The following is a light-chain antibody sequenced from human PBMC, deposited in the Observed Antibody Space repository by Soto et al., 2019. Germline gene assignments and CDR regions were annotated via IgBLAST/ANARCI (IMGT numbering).Light chain of an antibody. CDR2: AAS. CDR3: QQYGSSPLVT. J-gene: IGKJ5*01. V-gene: IGKV3-20*01. Sequence: EIVLTQSPGTLSLSPGERATLSCRASQSVSSSYLAWYQQKPGQPPRLLIYAASSRATGIPDRFSGSGSGTDFSLTISRLEPDDFAVYYWQQYGSSPLVTVGQGTRLEMK. CDR1: QSVSSSY.